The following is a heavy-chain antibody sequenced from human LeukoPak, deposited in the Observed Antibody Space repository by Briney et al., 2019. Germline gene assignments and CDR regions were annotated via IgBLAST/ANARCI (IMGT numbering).Heavy chain of an antibody. J-gene: IGHJ4*02. V-gene: IGHV3-23*01. CDR3: AKDGQVNQPDRLFTD. Sequence: QPGGSLRLSCAASGFTFSSYAMSWVRQAPGKGLEWVSVISGSGGTTHYADSVKGRFTISRDNSKNTLYLQMNSLGGEDTAVYYCAKDGQVNQPDRLFTDWGQGTLVVVSS. CDR1: GFTFSSYA. CDR2: ISGSGGTT. D-gene: IGHD1-14*01.